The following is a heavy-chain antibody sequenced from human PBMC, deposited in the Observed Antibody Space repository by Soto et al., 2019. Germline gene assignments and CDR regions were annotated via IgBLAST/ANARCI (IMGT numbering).Heavy chain of an antibody. CDR1: GGTFSSYT. D-gene: IGHD4-17*01. Sequence: QVQLVQSGAEVKKPGSSVKVSCKASGGTFSSYTISRVRQAPGQGLEWMGRIIPILGIANYAQKFQGRVTITADKSTSTAYMELSSLRSEDTAVYYCAGEGYGDYEVYWGQGTLVTVSS. J-gene: IGHJ4*02. V-gene: IGHV1-69*02. CDR2: IIPILGIA. CDR3: AGEGYGDYEVY.